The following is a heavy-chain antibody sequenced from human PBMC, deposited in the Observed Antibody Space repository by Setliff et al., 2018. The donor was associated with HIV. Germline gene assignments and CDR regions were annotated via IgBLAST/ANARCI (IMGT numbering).Heavy chain of an antibody. D-gene: IGHD1-26*01. Sequence: PSETLSLTCAASGVSVNNDDDYWGWIRQPPGKGLEWIAIIHQSGTAHKRPSLKSRVTISIDTSENLFSLKLSGVTAADTTIYYRARQVGEGKWYLDSWGHGTLVTVSS. CDR2: IHQSGTA. CDR3: ARQVGEGKWYLDS. CDR1: GVSVNNDDDY. V-gene: IGHV4-39*01. J-gene: IGHJ4*01.